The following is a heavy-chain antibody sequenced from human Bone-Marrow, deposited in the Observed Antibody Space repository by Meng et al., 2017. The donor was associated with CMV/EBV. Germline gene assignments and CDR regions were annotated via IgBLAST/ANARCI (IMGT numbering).Heavy chain of an antibody. CDR3: ARRVRTGTTSYDY. CDR2: VYYTGST. J-gene: IGHJ4*02. D-gene: IGHD1-1*01. Sequence: SETLSLTCTVSGGSISSSSYYWDWIRQPPEKGLEWIGSVYYTGSTSYSPSLKSRVTISVVTSKNQFSLKLSSMTAADTAVYYCARRVRTGTTSYDYWGQGTLVTVSS. V-gene: IGHV4-39*01. CDR1: GGSISSSSYY.